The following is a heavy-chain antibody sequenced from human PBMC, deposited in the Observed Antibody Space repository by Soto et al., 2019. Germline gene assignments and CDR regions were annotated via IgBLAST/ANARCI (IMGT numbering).Heavy chain of an antibody. Sequence: QVQLVQSGAEVKKPGASVNVSCKASGYTFTSYGISCVRQAPGQGLEWMGWISAYNGNTNYAQKLQGRVTMTTYTSTSTAYMDLRSLRSDDTAVYYCARAYDILTGSLDYWGQGTLVTVSS. D-gene: IGHD3-9*01. CDR2: ISAYNGNT. CDR3: ARAYDILTGSLDY. J-gene: IGHJ4*02. V-gene: IGHV1-18*01. CDR1: GYTFTSYG.